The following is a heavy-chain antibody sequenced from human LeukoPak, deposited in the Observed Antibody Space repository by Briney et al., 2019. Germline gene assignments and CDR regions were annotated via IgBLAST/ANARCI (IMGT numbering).Heavy chain of an antibody. CDR3: AKVGYDSSGYWLFDY. V-gene: IGHV3-23*01. CDR2: ISGSGGST. CDR1: GFTFSSYA. J-gene: IGHJ4*02. Sequence: GGSLRLSCAASGFTFSSYAMSWVRQAPGKGLEWVSAISGSGGSTYYADSVKGRFTISRDNSKNTLYLQMNSLRAEDTAVYYCAKVGYDSSGYWLFDYWGLGTLVTVSS. D-gene: IGHD3-22*01.